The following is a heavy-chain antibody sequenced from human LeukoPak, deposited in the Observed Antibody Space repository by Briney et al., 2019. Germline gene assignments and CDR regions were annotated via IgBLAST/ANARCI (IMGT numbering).Heavy chain of an antibody. CDR2: IYYSGST. CDR1: GGSISSSSYY. Sequence: SETLSLTCTVSGGSISSSSYYWGWIRQPPGKGLEWIGSIYYSGSTYYNPSLKSRVTISVDTSKNQFSLKLSSVTAADTAVYFCASHRYWNYYLDYWGQGTLVTVSS. D-gene: IGHD1-7*01. CDR3: ASHRYWNYYLDY. J-gene: IGHJ4*02. V-gene: IGHV4-39*01.